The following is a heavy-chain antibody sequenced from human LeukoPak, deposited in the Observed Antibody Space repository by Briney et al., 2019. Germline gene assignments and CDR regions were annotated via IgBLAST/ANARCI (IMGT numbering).Heavy chain of an antibody. V-gene: IGHV5-51*01. CDR3: ARQAGGFDY. J-gene: IGHJ4*02. D-gene: IGHD3-10*01. CDR1: GYSFTNYW. CDR2: IYPGDSDT. Sequence: GESLKISCKASGYSFTNYWIGWVRQMPGKGLEWMGIIYPGDSDTRYGPSFQGQVTISADKSITTGYLQWSSLKASDTAIYYCARQAGGFDYWGQGTLVTVSS.